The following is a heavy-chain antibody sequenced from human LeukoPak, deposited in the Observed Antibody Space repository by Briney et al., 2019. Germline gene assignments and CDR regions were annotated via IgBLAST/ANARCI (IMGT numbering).Heavy chain of an antibody. V-gene: IGHV1-69*13. CDR1: GGTFSSYA. CDR2: IIPIFGTA. J-gene: IGHJ4*02. CDR3: ATGARGWHLFDY. D-gene: IGHD6-19*01. Sequence: ASVKVSCTASGGTFSSYAISWVRQAPGQGLEWMGGIIPIFGTANYAQKFQGRVTITADESTSTAYMELSSLRSEDTAVYYCATGARGWHLFDYWGQGTLVTVSS.